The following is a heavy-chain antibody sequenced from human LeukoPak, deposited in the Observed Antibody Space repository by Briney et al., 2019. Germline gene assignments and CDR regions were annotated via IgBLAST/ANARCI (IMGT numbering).Heavy chain of an antibody. CDR2: INPNSGGT. V-gene: IGHV1-2*06. D-gene: IGHD3-10*01. CDR3: ARVGYYGSGSYLSY. Sequence: GASVKVSCKASRYTFTGYYMHWVRQAPGQGLEWMGRINPNSGGTNYAQNFQGRVTMTRDTSISTAYMELSRLRSDDTAVYYCARVGYYGSGSYLSYWGQGTLVTVSS. CDR1: RYTFTGYY. J-gene: IGHJ4*02.